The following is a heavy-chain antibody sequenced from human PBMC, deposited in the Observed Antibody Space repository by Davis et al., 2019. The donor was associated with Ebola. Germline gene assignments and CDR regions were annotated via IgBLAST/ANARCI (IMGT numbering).Heavy chain of an antibody. D-gene: IGHD2-15*01. Sequence: PGGSLRLSCAVSGFTFSTYAMSWVRQAPGKGLEWVSTISGSGGSTDYADSVKGRFTISRDNSKNTLYLQMNSLRAEDTAVYYCAKEGYCSGGTCYRVLDYWGQGTLVTVSS. CDR2: ISGSGGST. CDR3: AKEGYCSGGTCYRVLDY. V-gene: IGHV3-23*01. CDR1: GFTFSTYA. J-gene: IGHJ4*02.